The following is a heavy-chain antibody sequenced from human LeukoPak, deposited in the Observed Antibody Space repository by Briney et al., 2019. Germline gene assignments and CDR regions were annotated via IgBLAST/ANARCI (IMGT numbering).Heavy chain of an antibody. CDR3: ARDTGSDPNRVVQLDY. V-gene: IGHV4-61*01. CDR1: GGSVSSGSYY. CDR2: IYYRGST. J-gene: IGHJ4*02. D-gene: IGHD3-3*01. Sequence: SETLSLTCTVSGGSVSSGSYYWSWIRQPPGEGLEWIANIYYRGSTNYNPSLQSRVTISVDRSKNQCSLKLNSVTAADTAVYYCARDTGSDPNRVVQLDYWGQGTLVTVST.